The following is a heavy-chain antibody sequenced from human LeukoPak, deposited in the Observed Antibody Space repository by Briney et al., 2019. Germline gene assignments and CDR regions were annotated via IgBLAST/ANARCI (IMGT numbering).Heavy chain of an antibody. Sequence: SETLSLTCTVSGGSISSSSYYCGWIRHPPGRGLEWIGSIYYSSSTNYNPSLKSRVTISVDTSKNQFSLKLSSVTAADTAVYYCARHGLGYCSSTNCYALNPWGQGTLVTVSS. CDR2: IYYSSST. V-gene: IGHV4-39*01. CDR3: ARHGLGYCSSTNCYALNP. CDR1: GGSISSSSYY. J-gene: IGHJ5*02. D-gene: IGHD2-2*01.